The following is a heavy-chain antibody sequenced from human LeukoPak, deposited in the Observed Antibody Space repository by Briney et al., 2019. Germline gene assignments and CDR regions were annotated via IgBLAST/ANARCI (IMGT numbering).Heavy chain of an antibody. V-gene: IGHV4-31*03. Sequence: PSETLSLTCTVSGGSISSGGYYWSWIRQHPGKGLEWIGYIYYSGSTYYNPSLKSRVTISVDTSKNQFSLKLSSVTAADTAVYYCARSPLYDILTGPKLTSYSNWFDPWGQGTLVTVSS. J-gene: IGHJ5*02. CDR3: ARSPLYDILTGPKLTSYSNWFDP. CDR1: GGSISSGGYY. CDR2: IYYSGST. D-gene: IGHD3-9*01.